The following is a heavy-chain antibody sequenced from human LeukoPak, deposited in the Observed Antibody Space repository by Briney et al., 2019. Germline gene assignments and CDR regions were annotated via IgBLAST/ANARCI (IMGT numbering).Heavy chain of an antibody. Sequence: PGGSLRLSCAASGFTFSSYAMSWVRQAPGKGLEWVSAISGSGGSTYYADSVKGRFTISRDNSKNTLYLQMNSLKTEDTAVYYCARSSANWPFDYWGQGTLVTVSS. CDR3: ARSSANWPFDY. D-gene: IGHD1-1*01. V-gene: IGHV3-23*01. CDR2: ISGSGGST. J-gene: IGHJ4*02. CDR1: GFTFSSYA.